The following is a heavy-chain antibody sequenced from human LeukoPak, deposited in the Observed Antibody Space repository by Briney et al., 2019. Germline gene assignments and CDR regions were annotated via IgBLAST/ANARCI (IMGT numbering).Heavy chain of an antibody. CDR1: GGSFSGYY. CDR3: ATEPRGNPLSWFDP. Sequence: SETLSLTCAVYGGSFSGYYWSWIRQPPGKGLEWIGEINHSGSTNYNPSLKSRVTISVDTSKNQFSLKLSSVTAEDTAMYYCATEPRGNPLSWFDPWGQGTLVTVSS. V-gene: IGHV4-34*01. D-gene: IGHD2/OR15-2a*01. J-gene: IGHJ5*02. CDR2: INHSGST.